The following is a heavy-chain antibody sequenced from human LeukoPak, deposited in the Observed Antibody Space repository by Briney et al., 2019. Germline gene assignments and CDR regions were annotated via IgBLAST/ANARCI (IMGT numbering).Heavy chain of an antibody. CDR2: VYPGDSDT. CDR3: ARLDGSGYDKDYYYGMDV. V-gene: IGHV5-51*01. D-gene: IGHD5-12*01. J-gene: IGHJ6*04. CDR1: GYSFTSYW. Sequence: GESLKISFKGSGYSFTSYWIAWVRPMPGKGLQWMGIVYPGDSDTRYSPSFQGQVTISADKSISTAYLQWSSLKASDTAMYYCARLDGSGYDKDYYYGMDVWGKGTTVTVSS.